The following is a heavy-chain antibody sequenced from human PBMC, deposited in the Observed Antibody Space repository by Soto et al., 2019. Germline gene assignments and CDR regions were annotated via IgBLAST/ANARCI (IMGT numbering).Heavy chain of an antibody. D-gene: IGHD5-18*01. V-gene: IGHV1-2*02. J-gene: IGHJ4*02. CDR2: INANTGGT. CDR1: GYTFTDYS. CDR3: ARERVDAPMGTIDF. Sequence: QVHLVQSGADLKKPGASVKVSCQASGYTFTDYSVHWVRQAPGQGLEWMGFINANTGGTHYSQKFQGRVAMTRDTSITTAYMQISRLRSDDTAVYYCARERVDAPMGTIDFWGQGSLVTVS.